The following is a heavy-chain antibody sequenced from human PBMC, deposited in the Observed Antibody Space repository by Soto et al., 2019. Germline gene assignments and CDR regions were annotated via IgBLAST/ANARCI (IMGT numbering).Heavy chain of an antibody. Sequence: GGSLRLSCAASGFTFSSYGMHWVRQAPGKGLEWVSYISSSSCTTYYADSVKGRFTISRDNAKNTLYLQMNSLRAEDTAVYYCAKDEIVVVTGTEYFQHWGQGTLVTVSS. J-gene: IGHJ1*01. CDR2: ISSSSCTT. V-gene: IGHV3-48*01. D-gene: IGHD3-22*01. CDR1: GFTFSSYG. CDR3: AKDEIVVVTGTEYFQH.